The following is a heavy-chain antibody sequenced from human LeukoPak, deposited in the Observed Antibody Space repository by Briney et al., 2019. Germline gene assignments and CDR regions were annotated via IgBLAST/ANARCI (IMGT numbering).Heavy chain of an antibody. CDR3: ARALGCSGGSCYYYYYYMDV. CDR1: GYTFSSYD. Sequence: ASVKVSCKASGYTFSSYDINWVRQATGQGLEWMGWMNPNSGNTGYAQKFQGRVTITRNTSISTAYMELSSLRSEDTAVYYCARALGCSGGSCYYYYYYMDVWGKGTTVTVSS. CDR2: MNPNSGNT. J-gene: IGHJ6*03. D-gene: IGHD2-15*01. V-gene: IGHV1-8*01.